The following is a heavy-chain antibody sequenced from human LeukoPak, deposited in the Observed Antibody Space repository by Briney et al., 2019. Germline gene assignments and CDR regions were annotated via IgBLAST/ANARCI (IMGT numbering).Heavy chain of an antibody. V-gene: IGHV5-51*01. J-gene: IGHJ5*02. CDR2: IYPGDSDT. Sequence: GGSLQISCKGSGCSFTSYWIGWVRQLPGKGLEWMGIIYPGDSDTRYSPSFQGQVTISADKSISTAYLQWSSLKASDTAMYYCARHWPIVGPFDPWGQGTLVTVSS. D-gene: IGHD1-26*01. CDR3: ARHWPIVGPFDP. CDR1: GCSFTSYW.